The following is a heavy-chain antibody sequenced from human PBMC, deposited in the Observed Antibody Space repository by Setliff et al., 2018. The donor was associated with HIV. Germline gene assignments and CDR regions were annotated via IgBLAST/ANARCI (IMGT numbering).Heavy chain of an antibody. V-gene: IGHV3-49*04. Sequence: LRLSCTASGFTFGDYVMSWVRQAPGKGLEWVGFIRGQAHGGTTEYAASVKGRFTISRDNAEKSLYLQMSSLRAEDTAVYYCARDPVRSDGYNFDYWGQGTLVTVSS. CDR3: ARDPVRSDGYNFDY. D-gene: IGHD5-12*01. CDR1: GFTFGDYV. CDR2: IRGQAHGGTT. J-gene: IGHJ4*02.